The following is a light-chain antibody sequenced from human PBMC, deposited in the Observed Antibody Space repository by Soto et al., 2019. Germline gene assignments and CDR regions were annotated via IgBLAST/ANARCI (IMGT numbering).Light chain of an antibody. CDR2: AAS. J-gene: IGKJ2*01. CDR1: QGLTSW. Sequence: DIQMTQSPSSVSASVGDRVTITCRASQGLTSWLAWYQQKPGKAPKLLIYAASTLQSGVPSRFSGSGSATDFTLTITSLQAEDFATYYCQQANTFPYTFGQGTKLEIK. CDR3: QQANTFPYT. V-gene: IGKV1-12*01.